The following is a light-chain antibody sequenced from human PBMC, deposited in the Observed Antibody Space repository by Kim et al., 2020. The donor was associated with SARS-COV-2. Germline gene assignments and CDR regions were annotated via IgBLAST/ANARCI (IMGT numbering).Light chain of an antibody. Sequence: DIQMTQSPSTLSASVGDRVTITCRAGQNIDNWVAWYQQKPGKAPKLLIYKASRLHSGVPSRFSGSGSGTEFTLTISSLQPDDFGIYFCQQYETYWTFGLGTKVDIK. CDR1: QNIDNW. V-gene: IGKV1-5*03. J-gene: IGKJ1*01. CDR3: QQYETYWT. CDR2: KAS.